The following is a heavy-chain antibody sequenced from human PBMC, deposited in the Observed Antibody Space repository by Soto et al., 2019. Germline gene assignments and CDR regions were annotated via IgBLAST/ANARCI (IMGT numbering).Heavy chain of an antibody. J-gene: IGHJ6*02. V-gene: IGHV3-30-3*01. CDR2: ISYDGSNK. CDR1: GFTFSSYA. CDR3: ARGDNWNYSEIYYGMDV. Sequence: PGGSLRLSCAASGFTFSSYAMHWVRQAPGKGLEWVAVISYDGSNKYYADSVKGRFTISRDNSKNTLYLQMNSLRAEDTAVYYCARGDNWNYSEIYYGMDVWGQGTTVTVS. D-gene: IGHD1-7*01.